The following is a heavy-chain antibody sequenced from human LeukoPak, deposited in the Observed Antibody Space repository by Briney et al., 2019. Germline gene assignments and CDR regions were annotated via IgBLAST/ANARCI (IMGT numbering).Heavy chain of an antibody. CDR3: SRDRGIGYPSSWRGGLYNFDY. V-gene: IGHV3-33*08. Sequence: GGSLRLSCAASGFTFSSYDMTWVRQAPGRGLDWVAVVLEDGTNQYYADSVKGRFTISRDNSKNTLYLQMNSLKIEDTAVYYCSRDRGIGYPSSWRGGLYNFDYWGQGTLVTVSS. CDR2: VLEDGTNQ. J-gene: IGHJ4*02. D-gene: IGHD6-13*01. CDR1: GFTFSSYD.